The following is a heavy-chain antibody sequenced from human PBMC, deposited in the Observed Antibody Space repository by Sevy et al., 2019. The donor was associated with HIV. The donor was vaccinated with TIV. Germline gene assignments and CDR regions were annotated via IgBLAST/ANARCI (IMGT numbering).Heavy chain of an antibody. CDR2: ISGSGGST. D-gene: IGHD4-17*01. CDR1: GFTLTNYW. Sequence: GGSLRLSCAASGFTLTNYWMHWVRQAPGKGLEWVSAISGSGGSTYYADSVKGRFTISRDNSKNTLYLQMNSLRAEDTAVYYCAKLRQIRSDIWGQGTMVTVSS. V-gene: IGHV3-23*01. CDR3: AKLRQIRSDI. J-gene: IGHJ3*02.